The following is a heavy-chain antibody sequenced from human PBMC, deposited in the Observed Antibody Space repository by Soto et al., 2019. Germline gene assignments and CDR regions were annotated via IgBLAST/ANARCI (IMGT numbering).Heavy chain of an antibody. D-gene: IGHD1-26*01. CDR1: GFTFSDHY. V-gene: IGHV3-72*01. CDR3: ARVRLGAPTRYFDY. J-gene: IGHJ4*02. CDR2: IKTKAKGYKT. Sequence: EVQVVESGGGLVQPGGSLRLSCTDSGFTFSDHYMDSDRQTPGKGLEWVGRIKTKAKGYKTEYATSEEGRITISRDDSKNSLSLQINSLKTEDTAVYYCARVRLGAPTRYFDYWGQGALVTVSS.